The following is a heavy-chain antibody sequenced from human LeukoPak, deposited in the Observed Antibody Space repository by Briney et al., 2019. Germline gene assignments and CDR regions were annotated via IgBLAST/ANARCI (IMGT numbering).Heavy chain of an antibody. CDR1: GGSISSYY. V-gene: IGHV4-59*01. Sequence: SETLSLTCTVSGGSISSYYWSWIRQPPGKGLEWIGYIYYSGSTNYNPSLKSRVTISVDTSKNQFSLKLSSVTAADTAVYYCARAAWDYYDSSGYLIDYWGQGTLVTVSS. D-gene: IGHD3-22*01. CDR3: ARAAWDYYDSSGYLIDY. CDR2: IYYSGST. J-gene: IGHJ4*02.